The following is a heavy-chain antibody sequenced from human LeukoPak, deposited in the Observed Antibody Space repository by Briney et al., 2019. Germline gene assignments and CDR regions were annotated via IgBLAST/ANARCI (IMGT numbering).Heavy chain of an antibody. D-gene: IGHD6-13*01. V-gene: IGHV5-51*01. CDR2: IYPGDSDT. J-gene: IGHJ5*02. CDR1: GYSFTSYW. Sequence: HGESLKISCKGSGYSFTSYWIGWVRQMPGKGLEWMGIIYPGDSDTRYSPSFQGQVTISADKSISTAYLQWSSLKASDTAMYYCARQTPGKAAAGALFDPWGQGTLVTVSS. CDR3: ARQTPGKAAAGALFDP.